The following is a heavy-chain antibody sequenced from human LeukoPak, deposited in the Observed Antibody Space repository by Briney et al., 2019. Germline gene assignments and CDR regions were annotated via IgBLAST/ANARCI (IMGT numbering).Heavy chain of an antibody. Sequence: GGSLRLSCAASGFTFSDHYMDWVRQAPGKGLEWVGRTRNKANSYTTEYAASVKGSFTISRDDSKNSLYLQMNSLKTEDTAVYYCATPYSSSPVTRDYYGMDVWGQGTTVTVSS. CDR2: TRNKANSYTT. V-gene: IGHV3-72*01. D-gene: IGHD6-6*01. CDR1: GFTFSDHY. CDR3: ATPYSSSPVTRDYYGMDV. J-gene: IGHJ6*02.